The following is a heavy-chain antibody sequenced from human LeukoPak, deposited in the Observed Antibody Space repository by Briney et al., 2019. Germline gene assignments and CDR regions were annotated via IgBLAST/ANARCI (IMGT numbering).Heavy chain of an antibody. CDR1: GYSISSSNW. V-gene: IGHV4-28*03. CDR2: IYYSGST. Sequence: PSETLSLTCAVSGYSISSSNWWGWIRQPPGKGLEWIGYIYYSGSTYYNPSLKSRVTMSVDTSKNQFSLKLSSVTAVDTAVYYCARGRSPYYDFWSGYAYYFDYWGQGTLVTVSS. J-gene: IGHJ4*02. D-gene: IGHD3-3*01. CDR3: ARGRSPYYDFWSGYAYYFDY.